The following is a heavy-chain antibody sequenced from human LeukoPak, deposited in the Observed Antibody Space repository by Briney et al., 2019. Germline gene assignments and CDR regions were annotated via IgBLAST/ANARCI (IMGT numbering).Heavy chain of an antibody. D-gene: IGHD3-22*01. Sequence: GGSLRLSCAASGFTFSSYGMHWVRQAPGKGLEWVAFIRYDGSNKYYADSVKGRFTISRDNSKNTLYLQMNSLRAEDTAVYYCARLNYYDSSGQPWGQGTLVTVSS. CDR1: GFTFSSYG. CDR3: ARLNYYDSSGQP. J-gene: IGHJ4*02. V-gene: IGHV3-30*02. CDR2: IRYDGSNK.